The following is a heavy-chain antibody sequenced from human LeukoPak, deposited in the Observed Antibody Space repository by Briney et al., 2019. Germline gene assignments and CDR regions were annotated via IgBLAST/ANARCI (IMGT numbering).Heavy chain of an antibody. J-gene: IGHJ4*02. CDR2: TQSDGYGK. Sequence: GGSLRLSCVTSGFMFSSYGMHWVRQAPGKGLEWVAFTQSDGYGKDYRDSVKGRFTISRDNSKNTLYLQMNFLRAEDTALYYCGKHDSASDYWGQGTLVTVSP. CDR3: GKHDSASDY. CDR1: GFMFSSYG. D-gene: IGHD1-26*01. V-gene: IGHV3-30*02.